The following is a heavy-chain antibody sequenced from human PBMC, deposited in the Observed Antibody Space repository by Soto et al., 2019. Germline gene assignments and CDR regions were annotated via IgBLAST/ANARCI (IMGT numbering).Heavy chain of an antibody. Sequence: QLQLQESGPGLVKPSETLSLTCTVSGGSISSSSYYWGWIRQPPGKGLEWIGSIYYSGSTYYNPSLKSRVTISVDTSKNQFSLKLSSVTAADTAVYYCARQYYDFWSGLVYYYYYGMDVWGQGTTVTVSS. J-gene: IGHJ6*02. CDR1: GGSISSSSYY. CDR3: ARQYYDFWSGLVYYYYYGMDV. CDR2: IYYSGST. D-gene: IGHD3-3*01. V-gene: IGHV4-39*01.